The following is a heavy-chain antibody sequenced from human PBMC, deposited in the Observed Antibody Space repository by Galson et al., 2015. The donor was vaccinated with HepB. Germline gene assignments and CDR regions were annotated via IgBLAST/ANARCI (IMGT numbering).Heavy chain of an antibody. CDR2: IRRNGESS. J-gene: IGHJ3*01. Sequence: SLRLSCAASGFTLSNEIMSWVRQAPGKGLDWVSTIRRNGESSYKGESAEGRFTISRDNLKNILYLEMNRLRVDDTAIYYCAKGGPGGQYCRGSSCEYFQAYDAFDLWGQGTRVAVSS. D-gene: IGHD2-2*01. V-gene: IGHV3-23*01. CDR3: AKGGPGGQYCRGSSCEYFQAYDAFDL. CDR1: GFTLSNEI.